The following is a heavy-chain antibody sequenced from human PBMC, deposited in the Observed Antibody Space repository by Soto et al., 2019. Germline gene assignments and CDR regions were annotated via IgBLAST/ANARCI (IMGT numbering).Heavy chain of an antibody. Sequence: SETLSLTCTVSGGSIISSSYYWGWIRQPPGKGLEWIGSIYYSGSTYYNPSLKSRVTISVDTSKNQFSLKLSSVTAADTAVYYCARVSLLAPDYWGQGNMVTVSS. D-gene: IGHD3-3*02. J-gene: IGHJ4*02. CDR1: GGSIISSSYY. V-gene: IGHV4-39*01. CDR2: IYYSGST. CDR3: ARVSLLAPDY.